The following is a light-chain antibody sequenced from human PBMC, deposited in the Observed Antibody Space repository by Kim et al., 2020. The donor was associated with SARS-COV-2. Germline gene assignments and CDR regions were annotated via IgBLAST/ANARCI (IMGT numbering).Light chain of an antibody. J-gene: IGLJ3*02. V-gene: IGLV3-1*01. CDR2: QDR. Sequence: SYELTQPPSVSVSPGQTASISCSGDKLGNKYACWYQQKPGQSPVLVIYQDRKRPSGIPERFSGSNSGNTATLTIGGTQAMDEADYYCQAWDSSTVVFGGGTQLTVL. CDR1: KLGNKY. CDR3: QAWDSSTVV.